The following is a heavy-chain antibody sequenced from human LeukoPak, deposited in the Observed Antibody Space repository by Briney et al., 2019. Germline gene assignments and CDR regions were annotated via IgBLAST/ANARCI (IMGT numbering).Heavy chain of an antibody. CDR1: GGSISSSSYY. D-gene: IGHD3-3*01. Sequence: SETLSLTCTVSGGSISSSSYYWAWIRQSPGKGLEWIGTIYYTGSTYYSPSLKRRGTISIDTSKNQFSLNLDSVTAADTAVYYCARDRELNILGVFGRGWFDPWGQGTLVTVSS. CDR3: ARDRELNILGVFGRGWFDP. J-gene: IGHJ5*02. V-gene: IGHV4-39*07. CDR2: IYYTGST.